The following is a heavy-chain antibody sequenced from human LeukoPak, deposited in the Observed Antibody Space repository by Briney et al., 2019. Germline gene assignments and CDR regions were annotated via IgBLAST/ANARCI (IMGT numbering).Heavy chain of an antibody. J-gene: IGHJ6*02. CDR3: GRDKKWLQYYYGVDV. CDR1: GFSFRNYV. D-gene: IGHD5-12*01. V-gene: IGHV3-7*01. CDR2: MNLDGSEK. Sequence: GGSLRLSCAASGFSFRNYVLHWVRQAPGKGLEWVANMNLDGSEKYYVDSVKGRFTISRDNAKNSLYLQMHSLRAEDTAVYYCGRDKKWLQYYYGVDVWGQGTTVIVSS.